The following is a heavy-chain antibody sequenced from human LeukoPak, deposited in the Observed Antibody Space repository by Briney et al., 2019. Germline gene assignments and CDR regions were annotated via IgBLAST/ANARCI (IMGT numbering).Heavy chain of an antibody. D-gene: IGHD3-3*01. J-gene: IGHJ6*02. CDR2: ISAYNGNT. Sequence: GASVTVSCKASGYTFTIYGISWVRQAPGQGLEWMGSISAYNGNTNYAQKLQGRVTMTTDTSTSTAYMELRSLRSDGTAVYYCARSGYEDYYYGMDVWGQGTTVTVSS. CDR1: GYTFTIYG. CDR3: ARSGYEDYYYGMDV. V-gene: IGHV1-18*01.